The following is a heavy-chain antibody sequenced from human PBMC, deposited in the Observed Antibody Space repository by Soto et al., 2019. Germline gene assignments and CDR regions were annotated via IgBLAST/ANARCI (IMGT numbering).Heavy chain of an antibody. D-gene: IGHD6-6*01. CDR1: GFTFSNFA. J-gene: IGHJ4*02. Sequence: EVQLLESGGDLVQPGGSLRLSCAASGFTFSNFAMSWVRQAPGKGLEWVAVISGGGGTTYYADSVKGRFTISRDNSKNTLYLQMDSLRAEDTALYYCAKAMSTRSRPRNYFDYWGQGTLVTVSS. V-gene: IGHV3-23*01. CDR2: ISGGGGTT. CDR3: AKAMSTRSRPRNYFDY.